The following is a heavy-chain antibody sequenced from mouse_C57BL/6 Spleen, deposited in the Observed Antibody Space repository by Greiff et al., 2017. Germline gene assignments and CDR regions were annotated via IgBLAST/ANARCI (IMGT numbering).Heavy chain of an antibody. J-gene: IGHJ1*03. CDR1: GYTFTSYW. D-gene: IGHD1-1*01. V-gene: IGHV1-7*01. CDR2: INPSSGYT. CDR3: ARGGIFTTTVGAPRDFDV. Sequence: VQVVESGAELAKPGASVKLSCKASGYTFTSYWIHWVKQRPGQGLEWIGYINPSSGYTKYNQKFKDKATLTADKSSSTAYMQLSSLTYEDSAVYYCARGGIFTTTVGAPRDFDVWGTGTTVTVSS.